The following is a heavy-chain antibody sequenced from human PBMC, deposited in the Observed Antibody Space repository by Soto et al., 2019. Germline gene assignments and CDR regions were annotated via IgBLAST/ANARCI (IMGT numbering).Heavy chain of an antibody. J-gene: IGHJ6*02. CDR1: GGSISSGGYS. D-gene: IGHD7-27*01. CDR3: ARGNWGLYYYYGMDV. V-gene: IGHV4-30-2*01. CDR2: IYHSGST. Sequence: SETLSLTCAVSGGSISSGGYSWSWIRQPPGKGLEWIGYIYHSGSTYYNPSLKCRVTISVDRSKNQFSLKLSSVTAADTAVYYCARGNWGLYYYYGMDVWGQGTTVTVSS.